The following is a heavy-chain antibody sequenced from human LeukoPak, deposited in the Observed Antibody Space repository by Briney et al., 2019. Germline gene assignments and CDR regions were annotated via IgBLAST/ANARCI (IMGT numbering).Heavy chain of an antibody. V-gene: IGHV4-30-2*01. CDR2: IYHSGST. D-gene: IGHD3-16*01. J-gene: IGHJ4*02. Sequence: SETLSLTCAVSGGSISSGGYSWSWIRQPPEKGLEWIGFIYHSGSTYYNPSLKSRVTISVDRSKNQFSLKLSSVTAADTAVYYCARGDYVWGSYRFDYWGQGTLVTVSS. CDR1: GGSISSGGYS. CDR3: ARGDYVWGSYRFDY.